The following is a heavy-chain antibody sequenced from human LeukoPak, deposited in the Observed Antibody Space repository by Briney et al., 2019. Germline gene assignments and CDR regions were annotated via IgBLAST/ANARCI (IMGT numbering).Heavy chain of an antibody. Sequence: PGGSLRLSCAASGFTFSSYSMNWVRQAPGKGLVWVSRINSDGSSTSYADSVKGRFTISRDNAKNTLYLQMNSLKAEDTAVYYCARGSSGSSLGYWGQGTLVTVSS. J-gene: IGHJ4*02. D-gene: IGHD1-26*01. CDR2: INSDGSST. V-gene: IGHV3-74*01. CDR1: GFTFSSYS. CDR3: ARGSSGSSLGY.